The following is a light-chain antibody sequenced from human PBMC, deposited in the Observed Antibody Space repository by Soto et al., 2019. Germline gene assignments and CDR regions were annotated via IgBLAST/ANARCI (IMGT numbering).Light chain of an antibody. V-gene: IGKV1-33*01. CDR1: QDISNY. Sequence: DIQMTQSPSSLSASVGDRVTITCQASQDISNYLNWYQQKPGKATKRLIYDASNLETGVPSRFSGSGSGTEFTFTISSLQPEDIATYYCQQYDNLPLTFGGGTK. CDR2: DAS. J-gene: IGKJ4*01. CDR3: QQYDNLPLT.